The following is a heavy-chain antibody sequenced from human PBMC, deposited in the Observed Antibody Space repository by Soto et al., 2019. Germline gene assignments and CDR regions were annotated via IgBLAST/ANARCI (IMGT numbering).Heavy chain of an antibody. V-gene: IGHV4-59*08. D-gene: IGHD4-17*01. Sequence: LETLSLTCTVSGGSISSYYWSWIRQPPGKGLEWIGYIYYSGSTNYNPSLKSRVTISVDTSKNQFSLKLSSVTAADTAVYYCARQLYGDYVGYYFDYWGQGTLVTVSS. CDR3: ARQLYGDYVGYYFDY. CDR2: IYYSGST. J-gene: IGHJ4*02. CDR1: GGSISSYY.